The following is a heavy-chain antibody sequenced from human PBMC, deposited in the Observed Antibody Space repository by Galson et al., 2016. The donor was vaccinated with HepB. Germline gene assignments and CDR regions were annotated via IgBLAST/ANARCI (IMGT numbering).Heavy chain of an antibody. CDR1: GESLSGYF. J-gene: IGHJ4*02. CDR3: ARVGRRDSYDETLDY. V-gene: IGHV4-34*01. Sequence: LSLTCTVSGESLSGYFWSWIRQPPGKGLEWIGEVNHRGTTNYDPSLESRVTMSLDTSKNQFSLKLSSVTAADTAVYYCARVGRRDSYDETLDYWGQGTLVSVSS. CDR2: VNHRGTT. D-gene: IGHD5-18*01.